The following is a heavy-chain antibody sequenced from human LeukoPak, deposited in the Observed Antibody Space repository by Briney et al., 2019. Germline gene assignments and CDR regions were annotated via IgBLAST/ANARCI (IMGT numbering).Heavy chain of an antibody. Sequence: ASVKVSCKASGYTFTSYGITWVRQAPGQGLEWMGWISAYNGHTNYAQNLQGRVTLTTDTSTSTAYMELRSLRSDDTAVYYRARDKDMGAVAGTFDYWGQGTLVTVSS. CDR2: ISAYNGHT. J-gene: IGHJ4*02. CDR3: ARDKDMGAVAGTFDY. D-gene: IGHD6-19*01. V-gene: IGHV1-18*01. CDR1: GYTFTSYG.